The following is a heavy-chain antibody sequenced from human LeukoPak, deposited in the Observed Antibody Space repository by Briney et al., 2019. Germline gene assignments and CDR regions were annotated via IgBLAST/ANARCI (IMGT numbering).Heavy chain of an antibody. CDR1: GFTFSTYW. Sequence: GGSLRLSCAASGFTFSTYWMHWVRQAPGKGPVWVSRIKGDGSTPEYADSVKGRFTISRDNAKNTVDLQMNSLRAEDTAVYYCARGWVPSDISMNWGQGTMVTVPS. D-gene: IGHD3-22*01. CDR2: IKGDGSTP. J-gene: IGHJ3*01. V-gene: IGHV3-74*01. CDR3: ARGWVPSDISMN.